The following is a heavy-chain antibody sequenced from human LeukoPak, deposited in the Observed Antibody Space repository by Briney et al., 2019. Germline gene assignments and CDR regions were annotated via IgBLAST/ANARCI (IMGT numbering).Heavy chain of an antibody. D-gene: IGHD3-3*01. CDR1: GYSISARYC. J-gene: IGHJ4*02. V-gene: IGHV4-38-2*02. Sequence: SETLSLTCNVSGYSISARYCWGWMRQPPGKGLEGIGCFYHSGTTYRNLALESRVTISADTSTNQVSLKLTSVRAADPAVYYSARFRRGDFAIDFWGQGTLVSVSP. CDR3: ARFRRGDFAIDF. CDR2: FYHSGTT.